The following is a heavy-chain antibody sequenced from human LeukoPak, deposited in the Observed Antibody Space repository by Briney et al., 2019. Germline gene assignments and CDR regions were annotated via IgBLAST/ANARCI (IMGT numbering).Heavy chain of an antibody. CDR1: GFTFSSYG. D-gene: IGHD6-19*01. CDR2: ISFDGSIE. V-gene: IGHV3-30*18. Sequence: GGSLRLSCAASGFTFSSYGMHWVRQTPGKGLEWVALISFDGSIEYYVDSVKGRFTISRDNSKNTLFLQMNSLRPEDTAVYYCAKDSDIAVAGSDDALDVWGLGTMVTVSS. J-gene: IGHJ3*01. CDR3: AKDSDIAVAGSDDALDV.